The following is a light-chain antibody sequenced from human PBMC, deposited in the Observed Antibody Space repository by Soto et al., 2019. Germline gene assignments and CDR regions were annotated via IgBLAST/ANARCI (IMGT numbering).Light chain of an antibody. J-gene: IGLJ2*01. CDR2: DVS. CDR1: SSDVGAYNY. V-gene: IGLV2-14*01. Sequence: QSALTQPASVSGSPGQSITISCTGTSSDVGAYNYVSWYQQHPGKVPKLMIYDVSSRPSGVPNRFSGSKSGNTASLTISGLQAEDEADYYCSSYTTSSTLVFGGGAKVTVL. CDR3: SSYTTSSTLV.